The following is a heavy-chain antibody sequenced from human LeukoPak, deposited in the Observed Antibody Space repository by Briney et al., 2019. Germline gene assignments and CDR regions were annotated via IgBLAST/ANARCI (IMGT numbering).Heavy chain of an antibody. CDR1: GFSLSTSGVG. CDR2: IYWNDDK. J-gene: IGHJ6*03. D-gene: IGHD6-6*01. CDR3: AHTVEELVYYYYYMDV. V-gene: IGHV2-5*01. Sequence: SGPTLVNPTRPLTLTCTFSGFSLSTSGVGVGWIRQPPGKALEWLALIYWNDDKRYSPSLKSRLTITKDTSKNQVVLTMTNMDPVDTATYYCAHTVEELVYYYYYMDVWGKGTTVTVSS.